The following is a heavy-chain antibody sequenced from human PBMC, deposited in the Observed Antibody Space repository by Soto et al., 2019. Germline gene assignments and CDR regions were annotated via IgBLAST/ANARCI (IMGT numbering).Heavy chain of an antibody. Sequence: GGSLRLSCAASGFTFSSYAMSWVRQAPGKGLEWVSGISGGGSNTFYADYVKSRFTISRDNSKNTLLLQMNSLGAEDAAVYYCAKDSNKYSSSLRGRYFDYWGQGIGVTVSS. D-gene: IGHD4-4*01. CDR3: AKDSNKYSSSLRGRYFDY. J-gene: IGHJ4*02. V-gene: IGHV3-23*01. CDR1: GFTFSSYA. CDR2: ISGGGSNT.